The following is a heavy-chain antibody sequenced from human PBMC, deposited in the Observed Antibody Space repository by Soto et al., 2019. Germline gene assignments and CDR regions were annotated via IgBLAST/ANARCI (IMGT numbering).Heavy chain of an antibody. V-gene: IGHV1-18*04. CDR2: ISAYNGNT. J-gene: IGHJ6*02. D-gene: IGHD6-19*01. CDR1: GYTFTSYG. Sequence: QVQLVQSGAEVKKPGASVKVSCKASGYTFTSYGISWVRQAPGQGLEWMGWISAYNGNTNYAQKLHGRVTMTTDTATSTAYMELRSLRSDDTAVYYCARSSGVAVAEAYYYYGMDVWGQGTTVTVSS. CDR3: ARSSGVAVAEAYYYYGMDV.